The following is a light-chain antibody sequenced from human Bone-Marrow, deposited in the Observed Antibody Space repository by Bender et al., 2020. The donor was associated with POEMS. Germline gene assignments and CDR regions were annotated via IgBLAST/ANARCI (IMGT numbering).Light chain of an antibody. V-gene: IGLV2-23*01. CDR3: SSYAGNYIVL. J-gene: IGLJ2*01. CDR2: EGT. CDR1: SSYVGSYYL. Sequence: QSVLTQPPSASGTPGQKVTISCSGTSSYVGSYYLVSWYQQHPGKVPKLMIYEGTKRPSGVSNRFSGSKSDNTASLTISGLQAEDEADYFCSSYAGNYIVLFGGGTKLTVL.